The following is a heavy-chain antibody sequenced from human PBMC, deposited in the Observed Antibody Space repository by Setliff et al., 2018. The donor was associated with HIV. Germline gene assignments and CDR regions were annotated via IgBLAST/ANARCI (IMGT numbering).Heavy chain of an antibody. V-gene: IGHV1-18*04. CDR3: ARGGLGFLDWCLPDS. J-gene: IGHJ4*02. Sequence: ASVKVSCKASGYDFSSYSMMWVRQTPGQGLEWLGWISGLTGEVRLAKEFQGRVTLTTSAYTAYMELKSLRSEDRDVYYCARGGLGFLDWCLPDSWGQGTLVTVSS. CDR2: ISGLTGEV. D-gene: IGHD2-21*02. CDR1: GYDFSSYS.